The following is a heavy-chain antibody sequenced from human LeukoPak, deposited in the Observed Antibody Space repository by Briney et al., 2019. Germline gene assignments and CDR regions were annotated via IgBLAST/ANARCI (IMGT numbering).Heavy chain of an antibody. CDR2: ISGSGGST. V-gene: IGHV3-23*01. J-gene: IGHJ6*03. CDR3: AKVVYPGYSSGSIHRYYMDV. D-gene: IGHD6-19*01. CDR1: GFTFSSYA. Sequence: PGGSLRLSCAASGFTFSSYAMSWVRQAPGKGLEWVSAISGSGGSTYYADSVKGRFTISRDNSKNTLYLQMNSLRAEDTAVYYCAKVVYPGYSSGSIHRYYMDVWGKGTTVTVSS.